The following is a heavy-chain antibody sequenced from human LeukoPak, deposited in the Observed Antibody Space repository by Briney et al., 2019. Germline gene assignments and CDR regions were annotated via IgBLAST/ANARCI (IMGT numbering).Heavy chain of an antibody. J-gene: IGHJ4*02. D-gene: IGHD1-26*01. CDR3: STGGKYYFDS. Sequence: GGSLRLSCAASGFTFSNQWMHWFRQPPGKGLEWVSLIKTDGTTAIYAESVKGRFTISRDNARSTVYLQMNSLRAGDTALYFRSTGGKYYFDSWGLGTLVTVSS. V-gene: IGHV3-74*01. CDR2: IKTDGTTA. CDR1: GFTFSNQW.